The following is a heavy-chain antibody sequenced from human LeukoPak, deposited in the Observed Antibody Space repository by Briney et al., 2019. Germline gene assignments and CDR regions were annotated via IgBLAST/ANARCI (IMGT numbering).Heavy chain of an antibody. CDR1: GFTFSAYA. D-gene: IGHD3-3*01. Sequence: PGGSLRLSCAASGFTFSAYALSWVRQAPGKGLEWVSYISTGSATIYYADSVKGRFTISRDYAKNSLYLQMNSLRDEDTAVYYCARGVNIWGQGTMVTVSS. V-gene: IGHV3-48*02. CDR2: ISTGSATI. CDR3: ARGVNI. J-gene: IGHJ3*02.